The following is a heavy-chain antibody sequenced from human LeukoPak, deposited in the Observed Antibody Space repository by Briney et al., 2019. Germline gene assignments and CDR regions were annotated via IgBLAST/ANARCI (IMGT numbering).Heavy chain of an antibody. CDR3: ARYSGSPNWYYYYYMDV. V-gene: IGHV4-59*01. CDR1: GGSISSYY. CDR2: IYYSGST. D-gene: IGHD1-26*01. Sequence: KPWETLSLTCTVSGGSISSYYLSWMRQPPGKGLEWFGYIYYSGSTNYNPSLKSRVTISVDTSKNQFSLKLSSVTAADTAVYYCARYSGSPNWYYYYYMDVWGKGTTVTVSS. J-gene: IGHJ6*03.